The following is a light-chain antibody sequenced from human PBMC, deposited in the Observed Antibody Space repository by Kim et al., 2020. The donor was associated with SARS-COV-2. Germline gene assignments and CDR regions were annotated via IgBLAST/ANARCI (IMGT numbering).Light chain of an antibody. Sequence: GKTVSLSCPASGGSIARNFVQWYRQRPGSAPVTVIYENNQRPSEIPDRLSGSINSAANSALLTISGLTTEDEAVYYCQSYDSRSWVFGGGTQLTVL. CDR2: ENN. CDR3: QSYDSRSWV. CDR1: GGSIARNF. V-gene: IGLV6-57*02. J-gene: IGLJ3*02.